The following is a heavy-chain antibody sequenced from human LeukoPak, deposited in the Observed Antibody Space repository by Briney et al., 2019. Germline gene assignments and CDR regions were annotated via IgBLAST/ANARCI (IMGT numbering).Heavy chain of an antibody. CDR3: ASSPASLWFGEAYYYGMDV. J-gene: IGHJ6*04. Sequence: ASVKVSCKASGGTFSSYAISWVRQAPGQGLEWMGGIIPTFGTANYAQKFQGRVTITADKSTSTAYMELSSLRSEDTAVYYCASSPASLWFGEAYYYGMDVWGKGTTVTVSS. CDR1: GGTFSSYA. V-gene: IGHV1-69*06. D-gene: IGHD3-10*01. CDR2: IIPTFGTA.